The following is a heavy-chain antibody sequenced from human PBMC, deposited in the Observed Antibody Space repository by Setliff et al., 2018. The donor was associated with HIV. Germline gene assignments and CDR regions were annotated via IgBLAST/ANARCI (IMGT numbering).Heavy chain of an antibody. CDR3: ARGYGAAGGGY. J-gene: IGHJ4*02. CDR2: IYYSGST. D-gene: IGHD6-25*01. Sequence: LSLTCSVSGASIRGHYWSWIRQPPGKGLEWIGYIYYSGSTNYNPSLRSRVTISVDTSKNLFSLKLSSVTAADTAVYYCARGYGAAGGGYWGQGTLVTVSS. CDR1: GASIRGHY. V-gene: IGHV4-59*08.